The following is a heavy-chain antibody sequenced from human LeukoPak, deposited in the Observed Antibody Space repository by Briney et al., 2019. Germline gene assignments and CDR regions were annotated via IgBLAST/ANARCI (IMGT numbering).Heavy chain of an antibody. CDR1: GFTFSSSW. CDR3: ATAGDRSCFDP. Sequence: PGGSLRLSCVASGFTFSSSWMTWVRQPAGKGLEWVANIKQDGSEKHYADSVEGRFTISRDNAKNSLYLQMNNLNSEDTAVYFCATAGDRSCFDPWGRGALVTVSS. J-gene: IGHJ5*02. V-gene: IGHV3-7*01. CDR2: IKQDGSEK. D-gene: IGHD3-10*01.